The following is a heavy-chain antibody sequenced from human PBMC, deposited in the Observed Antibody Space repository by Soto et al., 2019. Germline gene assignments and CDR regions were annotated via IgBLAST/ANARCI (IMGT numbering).Heavy chain of an antibody. Sequence: QVQLVESGGGVVQPGRSLTLSCAASGFTFRNYAMHWVRQAPGKGLEWVAFISYDGIDKYYADSVKGRLTVSRDNSENTLYLQMDSLRPEYTAVYYCTKRDLAVAAVGAKECFQHWGQGTLVTVSS. CDR3: TKRDLAVAAVGAKECFQH. CDR2: ISYDGIDK. D-gene: IGHD2-15*01. CDR1: GFTFRNYA. V-gene: IGHV3-30-3*01. J-gene: IGHJ1*01.